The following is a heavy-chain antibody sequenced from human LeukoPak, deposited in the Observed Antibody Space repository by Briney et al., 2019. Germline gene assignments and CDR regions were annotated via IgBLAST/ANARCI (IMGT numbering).Heavy chain of an antibody. V-gene: IGHV4-30-2*03. J-gene: IGHJ5*02. Sequence: PSETLSLTCAVSGGSISSGGYSWSWIRQPPGKGLEWIGYIYHSGSTYYNPSLKSRVTISVDTSKNQFSLKLSSVTAADTAVYYCARHVGNDILTGNNWFDPWGQGTLVTVSS. CDR2: IYHSGST. D-gene: IGHD3-9*01. CDR3: ARHVGNDILTGNNWFDP. CDR1: GGSISSGGYS.